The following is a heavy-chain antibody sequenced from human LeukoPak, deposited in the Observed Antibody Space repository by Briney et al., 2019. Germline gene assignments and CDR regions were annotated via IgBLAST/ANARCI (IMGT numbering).Heavy chain of an antibody. CDR1: GFTFSSYS. D-gene: IGHD3-9*01. CDR3: ARTCYDILTGYYVYYYCYYGMDV. CDR2: ISSSSSYI. Sequence: GGSLRLSCAASGFTFSSYSMNWVRQAPGKGLEWVSSISSSSSYIYYADSVKGRFTISRDNAKNSLYLQMNSLRAEDTAVYYCARTCYDILTGYYVYYYCYYGMDVWGQGTTVTVSS. J-gene: IGHJ6*02. V-gene: IGHV3-21*01.